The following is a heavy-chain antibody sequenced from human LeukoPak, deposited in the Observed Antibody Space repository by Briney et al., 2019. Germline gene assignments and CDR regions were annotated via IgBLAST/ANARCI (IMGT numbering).Heavy chain of an antibody. J-gene: IGHJ4*02. CDR1: GFNFQIYA. CDR2: ISYGGDNK. Sequence: PGGSLRLSCAASGFNFQIYAMHWVRQAPGKGLEWVAIISYGGDNKYYADSVKGRFTISRDNSKSMLYLQMNGLRPEDTAVYYCSRDGPRDYDILTALDYWSQGTVVSVSS. D-gene: IGHD3-9*01. CDR3: SRDGPRDYDILTALDY. V-gene: IGHV3-30*04.